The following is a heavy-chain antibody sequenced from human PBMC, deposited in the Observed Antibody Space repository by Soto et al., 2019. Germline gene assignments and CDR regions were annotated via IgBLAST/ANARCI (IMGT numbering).Heavy chain of an antibody. CDR1: GGSFSGYY. V-gene: IGHV4-34*01. CDR2: INHSGST. CDR3: ASLLFDQGVYYYYGMDV. Sequence: QVQLQQWGAGLLKPSETLSLTCAVYGGSFSGYYWSWIRQPPGKGLEWIGEINHSGSTNYNPSLKSRVTISVDTSKNQFSLKLSSVTAADTAVYYCASLLFDQGVYYYYGMDVWGQGTTVTVSS. D-gene: IGHD2-21*02. J-gene: IGHJ6*02.